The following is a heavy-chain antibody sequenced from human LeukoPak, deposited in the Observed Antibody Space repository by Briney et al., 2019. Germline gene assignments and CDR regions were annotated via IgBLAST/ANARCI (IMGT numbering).Heavy chain of an antibody. D-gene: IGHD2-15*01. CDR1: GYTFTSYD. V-gene: IGHV1-69*13. J-gene: IGHJ4*02. Sequence: SVKVSCKAAGYTFTSYDINWVRQATGQGLEWMGRIIPIFGTANYAQKFQGRVTITPDESTSTAYMELSSLRSEDTAVYYCARDHYCSGGSCYQGYFDYWGQGTLVTVSS. CDR2: IIPIFGTA. CDR3: ARDHYCSGGSCYQGYFDY.